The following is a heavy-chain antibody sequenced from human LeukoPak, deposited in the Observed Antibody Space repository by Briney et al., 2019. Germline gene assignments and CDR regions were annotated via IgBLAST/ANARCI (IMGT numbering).Heavy chain of an antibody. CDR1: GGSISSGGYY. CDR3: ARDSGSGYYYVYFDY. D-gene: IGHD3-22*01. CDR2: IYHSGST. J-gene: IGHJ4*02. V-gene: IGHV4-30-2*01. Sequence: SQTLSLTCTVSGGSISSGGYYWSWIRQPPGKGLEWIGYIYHSGSTYYNPSLKSRVTISVDTSKNQFSLKLSSVTAADTAVYYCARDSGSGYYYVYFDYWGQGTLVTVSS.